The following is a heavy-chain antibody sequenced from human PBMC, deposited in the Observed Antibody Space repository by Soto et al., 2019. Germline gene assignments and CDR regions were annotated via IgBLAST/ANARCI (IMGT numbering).Heavy chain of an antibody. Sequence: PSETLSLTCTVSGGSISSSSYYWGWIRQPPGKGLEWIGSIYYSGSTYYNPSLKSRVTISVDTSKNQFPLKLSPVTAADTAVYYCARDYYGSSGLLYFFDYWGQGTLVTVSS. D-gene: IGHD3-22*01. V-gene: IGHV4-39*02. CDR3: ARDYYGSSGLLYFFDY. CDR2: IYYSGST. J-gene: IGHJ4*02. CDR1: GGSISSSSYY.